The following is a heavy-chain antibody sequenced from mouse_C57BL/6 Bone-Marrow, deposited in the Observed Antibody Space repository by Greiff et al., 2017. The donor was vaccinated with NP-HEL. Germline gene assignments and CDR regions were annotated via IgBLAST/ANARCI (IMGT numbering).Heavy chain of an antibody. CDR1: GYTFTSYW. Sequence: QVQLQQPGAELVKPGASVKVSCKASGYTFTSYWMHWVKQRPGQGLEWIVRIHPYSSDTNYNQKFTGKATLTVDKSSSTAYMQLSSLTSEDSAVYYCSIEDDDYWGQGTTLTVSS. CDR3: SIEDDDY. V-gene: IGHV1-74*01. J-gene: IGHJ2*01. CDR2: IHPYSSDT.